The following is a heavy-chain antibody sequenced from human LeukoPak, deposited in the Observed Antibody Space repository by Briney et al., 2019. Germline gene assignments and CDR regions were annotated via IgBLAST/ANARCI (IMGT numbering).Heavy chain of an antibody. CDR2: INHSGST. CDR3: AGQDIVLMVYSN. Sequence: SETLSLTCAVYGGSFSGYYWSWIRQPPGKGLEWIGEINHSGSTNYNPSLKSRVTISVDTSKNQFSLKLSSVSAADTVVYYCAGQDIVLMVYSNWGQGTLVTVSS. CDR1: GGSFSGYY. J-gene: IGHJ4*02. D-gene: IGHD2-8*01. V-gene: IGHV4-34*01.